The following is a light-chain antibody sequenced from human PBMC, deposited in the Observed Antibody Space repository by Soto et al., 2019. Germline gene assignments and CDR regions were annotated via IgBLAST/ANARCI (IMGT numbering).Light chain of an antibody. CDR1: SSDVGSYNT. J-gene: IGLJ1*01. CDR3: SSFTSSTSYV. V-gene: IGLV2-14*03. Sequence: QSVLPQHAFVSGSPAQSIAISCTGTSSDVGSYNTVSWHQQYPGKAPKLMIHDVNNRPSGISDRFSGSKSGNTASLTISGLQAEHEADYYCSSFTSSTSYVFGTWTKVTVL. CDR2: DVN.